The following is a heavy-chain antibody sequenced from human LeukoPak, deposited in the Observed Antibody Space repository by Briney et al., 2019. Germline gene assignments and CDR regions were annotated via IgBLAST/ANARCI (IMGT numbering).Heavy chain of an antibody. D-gene: IGHD2-21*02. CDR3: ARTVRGYYYMDV. CDR2: INPNSGGT. V-gene: IGHV1-2*02. CDR1: GYTFTGYY. J-gene: IGHJ6*03. Sequence: ASVKVSCKASGYTFTGYYMHWVRQAPGQGLEWMGWINPNSGGTNYAQKFQGRVTMTRDTSISTAYMELSRLRSDDTTVYYCARTVRGYYYMDVWGKGTTVTVSS.